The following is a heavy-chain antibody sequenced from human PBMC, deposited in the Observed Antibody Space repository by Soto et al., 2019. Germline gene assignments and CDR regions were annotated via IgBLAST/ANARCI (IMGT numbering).Heavy chain of an antibody. CDR2: IYYSGST. CDR3: ARRRFRGFWESLYNLFAS. Sequence: PSETLSLTCTVSGGSVSSYYWSWIRQPPGKGLEWIGYIYYSGSTNYNPSLKSRVTISVDTSKNQFSLKLSSVTAADTAVYYCARRRFRGFWESLYNLFASGGQGSLVIVSS. CDR1: GGSVSSYY. D-gene: IGHD3-10*01. V-gene: IGHV4-59*02. J-gene: IGHJ5*01.